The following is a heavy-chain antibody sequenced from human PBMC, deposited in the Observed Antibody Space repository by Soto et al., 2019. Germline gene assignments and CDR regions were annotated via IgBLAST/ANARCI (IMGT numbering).Heavy chain of an antibody. V-gene: IGHV3-74*01. Sequence: GGSLRLSCAASGFTFSTYCMHWVRHTPGTGLVWVSRTCRYGRELYYADSVKGRFTISRDDAKNTLYLQMDSLRVEDTGIYYCVRGTTAWRGMDYWGQGALVTVSS. D-gene: IGHD1-1*01. CDR1: GFTFSTYC. CDR3: VRGTTAWRGMDY. J-gene: IGHJ4*02. CDR2: TCRYGREL.